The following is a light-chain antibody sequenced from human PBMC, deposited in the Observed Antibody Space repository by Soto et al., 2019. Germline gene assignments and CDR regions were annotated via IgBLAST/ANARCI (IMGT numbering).Light chain of an antibody. Sequence: DIVMTQSPDSLAVSLGDRATINCKSSQSVLYSSNNNNYLAWYQQKPGQPPKLLIYWASTRESGVPDRFSGSGSGTDFTLTISSLQAEDVAVYYCQQYYSTPHTFGQGTKLEIK. CDR1: QSVLYSSNNNNY. CDR2: WAS. CDR3: QQYYSTPHT. V-gene: IGKV4-1*01. J-gene: IGKJ2*01.